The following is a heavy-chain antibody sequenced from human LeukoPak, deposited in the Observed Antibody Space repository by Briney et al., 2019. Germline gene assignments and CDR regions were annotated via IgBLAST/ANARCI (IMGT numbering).Heavy chain of an antibody. Sequence: PSETLSLTCAVYGGSFSGYYWSWIRQPPGKGLEWIGEVHYSGSANYNPSLKSRATISVDTSKNQFSLTLTSVTAADTAVYYCVRGQFFFAFWGRGTPVTVSS. V-gene: IGHV4-34*01. D-gene: IGHD5-24*01. J-gene: IGHJ2*01. CDR2: VHYSGSA. CDR3: VRGQFFFAF. CDR1: GGSFSGYY.